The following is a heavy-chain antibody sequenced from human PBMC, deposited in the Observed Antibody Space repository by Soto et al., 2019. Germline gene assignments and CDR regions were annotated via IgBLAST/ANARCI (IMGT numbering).Heavy chain of an antibody. J-gene: IGHJ6*02. V-gene: IGHV4-59*08. D-gene: IGHD3-10*01. CDR2: VHDSWGS. CDR3: ARQGFGALHGNVDV. CDR1: GGSISNYY. Sequence: SETLSLTCTVSGGSISNYYWSWFRQTPGKGLEWIGYVHDSWGSNYNPSLKSRVAISLDTSKSQFSLKLTSVTATDTAVYYCARQGFGALHGNVDVWGQGTTVT.